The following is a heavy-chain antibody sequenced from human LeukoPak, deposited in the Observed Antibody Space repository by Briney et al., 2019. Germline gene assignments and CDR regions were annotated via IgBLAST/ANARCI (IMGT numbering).Heavy chain of an antibody. CDR2: IYHSGST. Sequence: SETLSLTCTVSGYSISSGYYWGWIRQPPGKGLEWIGSIYHSGSTYYNPSLKSRVTISVDTSKNQFSLKLSSVTAADTAVYYCARVRELLYIDYWGQGTLVTVSS. D-gene: IGHD1-26*01. V-gene: IGHV4-38-2*02. CDR3: ARVRELLYIDY. CDR1: GYSISSGYY. J-gene: IGHJ4*02.